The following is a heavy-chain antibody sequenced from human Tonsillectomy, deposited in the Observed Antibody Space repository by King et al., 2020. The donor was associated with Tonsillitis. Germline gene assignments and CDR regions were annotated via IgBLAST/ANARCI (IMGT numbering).Heavy chain of an antibody. D-gene: IGHD3-10*01. V-gene: IGHV3-9*01. CDR2: ISWNSGSI. Sequence: QLVQSGGGLVQPGRSLRLSCAASGFNFDDYAMHWVRQAPGKGLEWVSGISWNSGSIGYADSVKGRFTISRDNAKKSLYLQMNSLRAEDTALYYCVKGTGCYPMNWLDPWGQGTLVTVSS. CDR3: VKGTGCYPMNWLDP. J-gene: IGHJ5*02. CDR1: GFNFDDYA.